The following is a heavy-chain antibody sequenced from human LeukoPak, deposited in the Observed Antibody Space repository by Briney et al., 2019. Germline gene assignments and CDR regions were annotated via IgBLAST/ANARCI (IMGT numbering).Heavy chain of an antibody. CDR2: MWYDGSKD. D-gene: IGHD6-6*01. V-gene: IGHV3-33*06. CDR3: AKDRETYEYTFDY. CDR1: GFIFSTYG. Sequence: PGGSLRLSCAASGFIFSTYGIHWVRQAPGKGLEWVAVMWYDGSKDYYADSVKGRFTISRDTSKNTLYLQMNNLRAEDTAVYYCAKDRETYEYTFDYWGQGTLVTVSS. J-gene: IGHJ4*02.